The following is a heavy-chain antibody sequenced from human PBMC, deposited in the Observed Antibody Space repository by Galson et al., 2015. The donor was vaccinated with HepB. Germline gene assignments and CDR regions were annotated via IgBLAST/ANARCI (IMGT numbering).Heavy chain of an antibody. D-gene: IGHD5-18*01. V-gene: IGHV4-4*02. CDR3: ARVGSYGYKVFQFDY. CDR2: IYHSGST. CDR1: GGSISSSNW. J-gene: IGHJ4*02. Sequence: SETLSLTCAVSGGSISSSNWWSWVRQPPGKGLEWIGEIYHSGSTNYNPSLKSRVTISVDKSQNQFSLKLSSATAADTAVYYCARVGSYGYKVFQFDYWGQGTLVTVSS.